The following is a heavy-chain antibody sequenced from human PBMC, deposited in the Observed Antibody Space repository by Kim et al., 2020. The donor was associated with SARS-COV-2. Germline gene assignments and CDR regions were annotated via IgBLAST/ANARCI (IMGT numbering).Heavy chain of an antibody. D-gene: IGHD2-15*01. Sequence: SVKVSCKASGGTFSSYAISWVRQAPGQGLEWMGGIIPIFGTANYAQKFQGRVTITADESTSTAYMELSSLRSEDTAVYYCARGIVGRRGYCSGGSCYPGFDYWGQGTLVTVSS. J-gene: IGHJ4*02. CDR3: ARGIVGRRGYCSGGSCYPGFDY. CDR1: GGTFSSYA. CDR2: IIPIFGTA. V-gene: IGHV1-69*13.